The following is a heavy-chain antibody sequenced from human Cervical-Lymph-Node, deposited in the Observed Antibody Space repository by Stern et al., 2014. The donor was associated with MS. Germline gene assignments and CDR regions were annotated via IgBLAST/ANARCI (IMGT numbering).Heavy chain of an antibody. CDR2: IWYDGTNK. CDR1: GFTFSTYG. V-gene: IGHV3-33*01. D-gene: IGHD3-3*01. J-gene: IGHJ6*02. Sequence: VQLVQSGGGVVQPGRSLRLSCAASGFTFSTYGMHWVRQAPGKGLEWVAVIWYDGTNKCYADSVKGRFTISRDHSNNTLYLQINSLRAEDTAVYYCARDSLKFLEWLSARNGMDVWGQGTTVTVSS. CDR3: ARDSLKFLEWLSARNGMDV.